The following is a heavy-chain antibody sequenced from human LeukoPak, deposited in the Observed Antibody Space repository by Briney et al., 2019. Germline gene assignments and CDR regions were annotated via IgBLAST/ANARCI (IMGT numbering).Heavy chain of an antibody. CDR2: ITGGGGGT. Sequence: GGSLRLSCAASGFTFSSYTMTWVRQAPGKGLEWVSAITGGGGGTYFADSVKGRFTISRGNSKNTLSLHMNSLRAEDTAVYYCAKEPAYCGGDCYYLLDYWGQGTLVTVSS. CDR3: AKEPAYCGGDCYYLLDY. V-gene: IGHV3-23*01. CDR1: GFTFSSYT. J-gene: IGHJ4*02. D-gene: IGHD2-21*02.